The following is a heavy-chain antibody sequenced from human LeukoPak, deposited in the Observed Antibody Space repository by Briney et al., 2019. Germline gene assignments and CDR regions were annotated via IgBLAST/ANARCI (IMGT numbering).Heavy chain of an antibody. Sequence: GGSPRLSCAASGFTFSDYYMSWIRQAPGKGLEGVSYISSSGSTIYYADSVRGRFTISRDNDKNSLYLQMNSLRAEDTAVYYCARVPYYDFWSGYLADYWGQGTLVTVSS. CDR2: ISSSGSTI. CDR1: GFTFSDYY. V-gene: IGHV3-11*04. CDR3: ARVPYYDFWSGYLADY. D-gene: IGHD3-3*01. J-gene: IGHJ4*02.